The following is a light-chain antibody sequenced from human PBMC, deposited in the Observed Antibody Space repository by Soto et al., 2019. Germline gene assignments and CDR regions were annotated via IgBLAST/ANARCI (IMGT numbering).Light chain of an antibody. J-gene: IGKJ2*01. CDR2: WAS. CDR3: QKYYSTPYT. CDR1: QSVLYRSNNKNY. Sequence: DIVLTQSPDSLSVSLGERASINCKSSQSVLYRSNNKNYLAWYKQRPGQPPKLLIYWASTRESGVPNRFSCSRSATDFALTISSLQAEDVAVYYCQKYYSTPYTFGQGTKPEIK. V-gene: IGKV4-1*01.